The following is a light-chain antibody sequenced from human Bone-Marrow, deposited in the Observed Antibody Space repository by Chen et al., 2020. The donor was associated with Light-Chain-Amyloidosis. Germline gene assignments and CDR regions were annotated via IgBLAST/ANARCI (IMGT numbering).Light chain of an antibody. J-gene: IGLJ1*01. V-gene: IGLV2-23*02. CDR1: SSDVGGYNL. Sequence: QSALTQPASVSGSPGQSITISCTGTSSDVGGYNLVSWYQQHPGKAPKLMIYEVNKRPSVVSNRFSGSKSGNTASLTIAGLQGEDEAEYYCCSYAGSSTYVFGTGTKVTVL. CDR3: CSYAGSSTYV. CDR2: EVN.